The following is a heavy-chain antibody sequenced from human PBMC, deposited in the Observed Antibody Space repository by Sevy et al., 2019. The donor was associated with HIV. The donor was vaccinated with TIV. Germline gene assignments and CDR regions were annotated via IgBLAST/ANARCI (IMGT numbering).Heavy chain of an antibody. CDR3: ARGRGAAAGAAHHDAFDI. D-gene: IGHD6-13*01. CDR2: INHSGST. V-gene: IGHV4-34*01. J-gene: IGHJ3*02. Sequence: TLSLTCAVYGGSFSGYYWSWIRQPPGKGLEWIGEINHSGSTNYNPSLKSRVTISVDTSKNQFSLKLSSVTAADTAVYYCARGRGAAAGAAHHDAFDIWGQGTMVTVSS. CDR1: GGSFSGYY.